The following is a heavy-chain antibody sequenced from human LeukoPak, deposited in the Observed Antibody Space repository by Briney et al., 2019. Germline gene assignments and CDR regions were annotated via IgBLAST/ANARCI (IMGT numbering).Heavy chain of an antibody. CDR3: ARARSGIAGFDP. CDR2: IYHSGST. Sequence: PETLSLTCTVSGYSISSGYYWGWIRQPPGKGLEWIGSIYHSGSTYYNPSLKSRVTISVDTSKNQFSLKLSSVTAADTAVYYCARARSGIAGFDPWGQGTLATVSS. J-gene: IGHJ5*02. CDR1: GYSISSGYY. V-gene: IGHV4-38-2*02. D-gene: IGHD6-13*01.